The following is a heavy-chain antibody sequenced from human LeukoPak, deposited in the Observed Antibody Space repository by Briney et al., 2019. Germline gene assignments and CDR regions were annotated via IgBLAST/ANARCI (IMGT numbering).Heavy chain of an antibody. CDR3: ARDPPSSGWYRSGGYYFDY. J-gene: IGHJ4*02. Sequence: GGSLRLSCAASGFTFSSYWMHWVRQAPGKGLVWVSHINSDGSSTSYADSVKGRFTISRENAKNTLYLQTNSLRAEDTAVYYCARDPPSSGWYRSGGYYFDYWGQGTLVTVSS. V-gene: IGHV3-74*01. CDR1: GFTFSSYW. D-gene: IGHD6-19*01. CDR2: INSDGSST.